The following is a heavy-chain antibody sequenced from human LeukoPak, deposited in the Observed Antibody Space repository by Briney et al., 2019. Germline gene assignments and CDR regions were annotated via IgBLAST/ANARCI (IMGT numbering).Heavy chain of an antibody. J-gene: IGHJ4*02. V-gene: IGHV4-59*12. CDR1: GGSISIYY. Sequence: SETLSLTCTVSGGSISIYYWSWIRQPPGKGLEWIGYIYHSGSTYYNPSLKSRVTISVDRSKNQFSLKLSSVTAADTAVYYCARYYDFWSGHQLNDYWGQGTLVTVSS. D-gene: IGHD3-3*01. CDR2: IYHSGST. CDR3: ARYYDFWSGHQLNDY.